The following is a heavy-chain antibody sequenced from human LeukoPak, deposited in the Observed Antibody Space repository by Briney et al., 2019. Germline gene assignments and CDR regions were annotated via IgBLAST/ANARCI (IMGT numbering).Heavy chain of an antibody. CDR1: VLTFIEYF. V-gene: IGHV3-11*01. Sequence: GWALRVSCAACVLTFIEYFMTGIGQAAGKGREGVCFISRRCMNIYYADSVKGRFNISRDNAKKSLYLEMNSLRAEDTGVYYCARDQYGLGHGSLFDYWGQGTMVTVSS. D-gene: IGHD3-10*01. J-gene: IGHJ4*02. CDR2: ISRRCMNI. CDR3: ARDQYGLGHGSLFDY.